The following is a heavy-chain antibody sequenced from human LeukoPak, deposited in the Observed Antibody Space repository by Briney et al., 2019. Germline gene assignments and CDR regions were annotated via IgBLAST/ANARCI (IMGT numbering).Heavy chain of an antibody. CDR1: GGSISSSSYY. D-gene: IGHD3-9*01. V-gene: IGHV4-39*01. Sequence: SETLSLTYTVSGGSISSSSYYWGWIRQPPGKGLEWIGSIYYSGSTYYNPSLKSRVTISVDTSKNQFSLKLSSVTAADTAVYYCARHPSLRYFDWLSNYFDYWGQGTLVTVSS. J-gene: IGHJ4*02. CDR2: IYYSGST. CDR3: ARHPSLRYFDWLSNYFDY.